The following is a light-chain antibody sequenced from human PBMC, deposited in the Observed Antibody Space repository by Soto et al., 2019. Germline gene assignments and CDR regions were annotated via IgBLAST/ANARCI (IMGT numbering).Light chain of an antibody. Sequence: DIVMTQSPDSLAVSLGERATINCKSSQSVLYSSNNKTYLAWFQQKPGQPPKLLIYWASTREAGVTDRFSGGGSGTDFTLTISSLQADDVAVYYCQQYYSQPPLTFGQGTKVEIK. V-gene: IGKV4-1*01. CDR1: QSVLYSSNNKTY. CDR2: WAS. CDR3: QQYYSQPPLT. J-gene: IGKJ1*01.